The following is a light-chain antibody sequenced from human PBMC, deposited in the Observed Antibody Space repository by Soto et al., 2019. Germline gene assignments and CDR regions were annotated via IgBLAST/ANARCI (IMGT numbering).Light chain of an antibody. V-gene: IGKV3-15*01. CDR1: QSVSSD. CDR3: QQRNNWPHT. Sequence: EVVMTQSPATLSVYPGERATLSCRASQSVSSDLAWYLQKPGQAPSLLVYGASNRATGMPARFSGSGSGTEFTLTISSLQSEDVAVYYCQQRNNWPHTFGQGTKLEIK. J-gene: IGKJ2*01. CDR2: GAS.